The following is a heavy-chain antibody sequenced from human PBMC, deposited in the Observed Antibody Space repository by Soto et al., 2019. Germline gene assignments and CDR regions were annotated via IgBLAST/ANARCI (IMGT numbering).Heavy chain of an antibody. D-gene: IGHD3-10*01. CDR2: INAAIGNT. V-gene: IGHV1-3*01. CDR3: ARRNVYGSGSYSFDY. Sequence: QVQLVQSGAEVKKPGASVKVSCKASGYTFTNYAMHWVRQAPGQRLEWMGWINAAIGNTKYSQKFQGSVTITRDTSXXTAYMERSSLRSEDTAVYYCARRNVYGSGSYSFDYWGQGPLVTVSS. CDR1: GYTFTNYA. J-gene: IGHJ4*02.